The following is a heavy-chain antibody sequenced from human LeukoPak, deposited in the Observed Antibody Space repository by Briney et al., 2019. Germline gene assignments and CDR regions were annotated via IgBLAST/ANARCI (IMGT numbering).Heavy chain of an antibody. CDR3: ARAIAALGRNFDY. V-gene: IGHV4-39*01. Sequence: SETLSLTCTVSGGSVSTSWFNWGWIRQPPGKGLEWIGTIDYTGSTYYNTSLKSRVTISVDTSKNQFSLKLSSVTAADTAVYYCARAIAALGRNFDYWGQGTLVTVSS. D-gene: IGHD6-6*01. J-gene: IGHJ4*02. CDR1: GGSVSTSWFN. CDR2: IDYTGST.